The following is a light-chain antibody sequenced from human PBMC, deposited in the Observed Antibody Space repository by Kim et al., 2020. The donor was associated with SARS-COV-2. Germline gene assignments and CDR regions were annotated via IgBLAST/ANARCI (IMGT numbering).Light chain of an antibody. V-gene: IGKV1-5*01. J-gene: IGKJ1*01. CDR2: DAS. CDR3: QHRQT. CDR1: QYVTRG. Sequence: DIQMTQSPSTLPASVGDRVTITCRATQYVTRGLAWYQQKPGRAHKLLIYDASTLDRGVPSRFRGSGSGTEFTLTINSLQPDDFASYYCQHRQTFGQGTKVEIK.